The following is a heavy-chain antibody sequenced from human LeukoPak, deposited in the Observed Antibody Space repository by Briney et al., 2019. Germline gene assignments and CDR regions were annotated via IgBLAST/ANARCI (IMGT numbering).Heavy chain of an antibody. D-gene: IGHD3-3*01. Sequence: ATVKISCKASGYTFTDYYMHWVQQAPGKGLEWMGCVDPEDDETIYAEKFQGRVTITADTSTDTAYMELSSLRSEDTAVYHCATSVLRFFWFDPWGQGTLVTVSS. CDR1: GYTFTDYY. CDR2: VDPEDDET. CDR3: ATSVLRFFWFDP. V-gene: IGHV1-69-2*01. J-gene: IGHJ5*02.